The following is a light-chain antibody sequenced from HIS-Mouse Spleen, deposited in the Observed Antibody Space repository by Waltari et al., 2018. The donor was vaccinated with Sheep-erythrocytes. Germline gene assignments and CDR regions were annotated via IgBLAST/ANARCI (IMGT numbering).Light chain of an antibody. Sequence: QSALTQPASVSGSPGQSITISCTGTSRDVGGYNLVSWYQQHPGKAPKLGIYEGLKRPSGVSNRFSGSKSGNTASLTISGLQAEDEADYYCCSYAGSSTPWVFGGGTKLTVL. J-gene: IGLJ3*02. CDR1: SRDVGGYNL. V-gene: IGLV2-23*01. CDR2: EGL. CDR3: CSYAGSSTPWV.